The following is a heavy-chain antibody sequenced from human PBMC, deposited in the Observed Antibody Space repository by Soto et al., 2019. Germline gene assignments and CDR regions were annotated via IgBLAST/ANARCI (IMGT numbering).Heavy chain of an antibody. D-gene: IGHD6-25*01. CDR2: ISSNSAYI. J-gene: IGHJ5*02. CDR3: TRVASRESSARGWFDP. Sequence: GGSLRLSCAASGFTFRSFTMNCVRQAPGKGLEWVSTISSNSAYIYYTDALWGRFTISRDNAKNSLHLQMNSLRAEDTAVYYCTRVASRESSARGWFDPWGPGTLVTVSS. V-gene: IGHV3-21*01. CDR1: GFTFRSFT.